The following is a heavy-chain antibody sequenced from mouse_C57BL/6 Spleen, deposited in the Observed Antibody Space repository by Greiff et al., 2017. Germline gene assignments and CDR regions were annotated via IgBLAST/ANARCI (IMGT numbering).Heavy chain of an antibody. CDR2: INPNNGGT. D-gene: IGHD1-1*01. CDR3: ARMLFITTVVATGYFDV. J-gene: IGHJ1*03. V-gene: IGHV1-18*01. CDR1: GYTFTDYN. Sequence: VQLQQSGPELVKPGASVKIPCKASGYTFTDYNMDWVKQSHGKSLEWIGDINPNNGGTIYNQKFKGKATLTVDKSSSTAYMELRSLTSEDTAVYYCARMLFITTVVATGYFDVWGTGTTVTVSS.